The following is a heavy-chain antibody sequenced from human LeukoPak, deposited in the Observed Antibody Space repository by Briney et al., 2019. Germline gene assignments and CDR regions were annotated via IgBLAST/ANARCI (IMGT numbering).Heavy chain of an antibody. CDR2: IIPIFGTA. CDR1: GSTFSSYT. J-gene: IGHJ5*02. CDR3: ARGTAGFRWFDP. D-gene: IGHD2-21*02. Sequence: SSGTLSCKSAGSTFSSYTISLVRPAPAPGLEWMGGIIPIFGTANYAQRFQGRVTITTDESTSTASMELSSLRSEDTAVYYCARGTAGFRWFDPWGQGTLVTVSS. V-gene: IGHV1-69*05.